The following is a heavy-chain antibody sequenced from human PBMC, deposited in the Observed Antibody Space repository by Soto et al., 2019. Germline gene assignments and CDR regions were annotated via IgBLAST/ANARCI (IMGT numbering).Heavy chain of an antibody. J-gene: IGHJ4*02. Sequence: PSETLSLTCAVSGGSISSSNWWSWVRQPPGRGLEWIGEIYHSGSTNYNPSLKSRVTISVDKSKNQFSLKLSSVTAADTAVYYCARVSSPAILVDYWGQGTLVTVSS. CDR2: IYHSGST. CDR3: ARVSSPAILVDY. V-gene: IGHV4-4*02. D-gene: IGHD2-2*01. CDR1: GGSISSSNW.